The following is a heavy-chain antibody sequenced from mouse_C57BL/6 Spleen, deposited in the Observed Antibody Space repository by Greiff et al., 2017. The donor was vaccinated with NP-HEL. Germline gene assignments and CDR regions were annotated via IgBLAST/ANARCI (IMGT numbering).Heavy chain of an antibody. D-gene: IGHD1-2*01. J-gene: IGHJ3*01. CDR3: ARSAPAGAWFAY. CDR1: GYAFSSSW. CDR2: IYPGDGDT. V-gene: IGHV1-82*01. Sequence: QVQLQQSGPELVKPGASVKISCKASGYAFSSSWMNWVKPRPGKGLEWIGRIYPGDGDTYYNGQFKGKATLTAAKSSSTAYMKLSSLPSEDYAVSFCARSAPAGAWFAYWGQGTLVTVSA.